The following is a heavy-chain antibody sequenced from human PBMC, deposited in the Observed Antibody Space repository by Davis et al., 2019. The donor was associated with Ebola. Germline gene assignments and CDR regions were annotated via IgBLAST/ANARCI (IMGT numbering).Heavy chain of an antibody. CDR2: IYPGDSET. D-gene: IGHD3-3*01. CDR1: GYSFPTYW. CDR3: ATRSAYTFDS. Sequence: PGGSLRLSCKGSGYSFPTYWIAWVRQMPGKGLEWMGFIYPGDSETTYSPSFQGQVTFSADKSINTAYLQCYSLQASDTAMYYCATRSAYTFDSWGQGTLVTVSS. J-gene: IGHJ4*02. V-gene: IGHV5-51*01.